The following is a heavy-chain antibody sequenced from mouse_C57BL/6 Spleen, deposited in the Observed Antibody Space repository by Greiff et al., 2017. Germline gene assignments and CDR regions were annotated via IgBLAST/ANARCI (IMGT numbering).Heavy chain of an antibody. D-gene: IGHD2-2*01. V-gene: IGHV1-69*01. J-gene: IGHJ2*01. CDR3: AMRLRRTLDY. CDR2: IDPSDSYT. Sequence: QVQLQQPGAELVMPGASVKLSCKASGYTFTSYWMHWVKQRPGQGLEWIGEIDPSDSYTNYNQKFKGKSTLTVDKSSSTAYMQLSSLTSEDSAVYYCAMRLRRTLDYWGQGTTLTVSS. CDR1: GYTFTSYW.